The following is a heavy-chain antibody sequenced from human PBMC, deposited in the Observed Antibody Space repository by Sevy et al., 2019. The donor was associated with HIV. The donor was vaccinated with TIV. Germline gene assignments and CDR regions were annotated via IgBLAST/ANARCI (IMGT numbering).Heavy chain of an antibody. Sequence: GGSLRLSCAASGFTFSSYAMSWVRQAPGKGLEWVSAISGSGGSTYYADSVKGRSTISRDNSKNTLYLQMNSLRAEDTAVYYCAKDGIWFGTYYYYYYGMDVWGQGTTVTVSS. CDR2: ISGSGGST. D-gene: IGHD3-10*01. CDR1: GFTFSSYA. V-gene: IGHV3-23*01. CDR3: AKDGIWFGTYYYYYYGMDV. J-gene: IGHJ6*02.